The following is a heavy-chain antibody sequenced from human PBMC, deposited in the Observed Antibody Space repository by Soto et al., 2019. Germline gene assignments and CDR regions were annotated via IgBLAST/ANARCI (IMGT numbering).Heavy chain of an antibody. J-gene: IGHJ3*02. D-gene: IGHD4-17*01. Sequence: SETLSLTCTVSGGSISSYYWSWIRQPPGKGLEWIGYIYYSGSTNYNPSLKSRVTISVDTSKNQFSLKLSSVTAADTAVYYCARDLGYGDYGAFDIWGQGTMVTVSS. CDR3: ARDLGYGDYGAFDI. V-gene: IGHV4-59*01. CDR1: GGSISSYY. CDR2: IYYSGST.